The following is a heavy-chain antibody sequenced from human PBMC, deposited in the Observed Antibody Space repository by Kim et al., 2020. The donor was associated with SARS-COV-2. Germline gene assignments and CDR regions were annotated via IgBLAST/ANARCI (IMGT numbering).Heavy chain of an antibody. J-gene: IGHJ6*02. CDR2: ISYDGSNK. Sequence: GGSLRLSCAASGFTFSSYGMHWVRQAPGKGLEWVAVISYDGSNKYYADSVKGRFTISRDNSKNTLYLQMNSLRAEDTAVYYCAKDDYGDAIDYYYYGMDVWGQGTTVTVSS. V-gene: IGHV3-30*18. CDR1: GFTFSSYG. D-gene: IGHD4-17*01. CDR3: AKDDYGDAIDYYYYGMDV.